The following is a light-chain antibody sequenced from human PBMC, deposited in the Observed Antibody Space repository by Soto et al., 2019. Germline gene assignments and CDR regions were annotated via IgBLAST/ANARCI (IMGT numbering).Light chain of an antibody. CDR1: VSVFHSSRNKNY. J-gene: IGKJ1*01. Sequence: DIVMTQSPDSLAVSLGERATINCKSSVSVFHSSRNKNYLAWYQQKVGQPPKLLVYWASTRESGVPDRFSGSGSGTDFTLTISSLQAEDVALYYCQQYYSTLWTFGQGTKVEIK. CDR3: QQYYSTLWT. CDR2: WAS. V-gene: IGKV4-1*01.